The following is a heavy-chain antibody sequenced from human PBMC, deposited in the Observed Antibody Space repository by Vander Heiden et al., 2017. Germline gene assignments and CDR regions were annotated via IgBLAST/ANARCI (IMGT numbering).Heavy chain of an antibody. CDR1: GFTFSDYY. CDR2: ITRGESTR. V-gene: IGHV3-11*01. J-gene: IGHJ6*01. Sequence: QLVESGGGLVQPGGSLRLSCTASGFTFSDYYMNWIRQAPGKGLEWISYITRGESTRYYTDSVKGRFTVSRDNVKRSLYMQMNGLRAEDTAGYYCAFSAFCGGYWIFYSDYGLDV. CDR3: AFSAFCGGYWIFYSDYGLDV. D-gene: IGHD2-21*01.